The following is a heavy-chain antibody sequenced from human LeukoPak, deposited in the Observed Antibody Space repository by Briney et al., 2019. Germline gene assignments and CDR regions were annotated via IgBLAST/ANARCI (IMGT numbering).Heavy chain of an antibody. V-gene: IGHV1-2*02. J-gene: IGHJ4*02. CDR2: INLNSGGT. D-gene: IGHD5-24*01. CDR1: GYTFTVYY. Sequence: SVKVSFKASGYTFTVYYMHWVRQAPGQGLEWMGLINLNSGGTNYAQKFHGKGTMTRDTSIGTDYMEISRLRYDDTAVYYCAIEMATTYFDSWGQGPLVTVSS. CDR3: AIEMATTYFDS.